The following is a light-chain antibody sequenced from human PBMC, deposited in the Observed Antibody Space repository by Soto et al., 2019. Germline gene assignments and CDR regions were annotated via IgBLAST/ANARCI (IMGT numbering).Light chain of an antibody. V-gene: IGKV1-5*01. Sequence: DIQMTQSPSTLSASVGDRVTITCRASQSISSWLAWYQQKPGKAPKLLIYDASSLESGVPSRFSGSGSGTEFTLTISSLQPDDFATYYCQQYNTYPWTFAHGTKVDIK. CDR1: QSISSW. CDR2: DAS. CDR3: QQYNTYPWT. J-gene: IGKJ1*01.